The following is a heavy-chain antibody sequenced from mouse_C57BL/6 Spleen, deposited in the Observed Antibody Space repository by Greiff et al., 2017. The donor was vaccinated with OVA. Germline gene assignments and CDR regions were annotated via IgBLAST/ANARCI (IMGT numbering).Heavy chain of an antibody. CDR3: TKITTVVATGYFDV. Sequence: EVQRVESGTVLARPGASVKMSCKTSGYTFTSYWMHWVKQRPGQGLEWIGAIYPGNSDTSYNQKFKGKAKLTAVTSASTAYMELSSLTNEDSAVYYCTKITTVVATGYFDVWGTGTTVTVSS. D-gene: IGHD1-1*01. V-gene: IGHV1-5*01. CDR1: GYTFTSYW. CDR2: IYPGNSDT. J-gene: IGHJ1*03.